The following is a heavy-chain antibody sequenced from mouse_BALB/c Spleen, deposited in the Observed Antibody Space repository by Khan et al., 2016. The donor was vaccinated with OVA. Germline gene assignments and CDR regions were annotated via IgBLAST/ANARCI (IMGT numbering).Heavy chain of an antibody. J-gene: IGHJ4*01. CDR1: GHTFTKYG. Sequence: QIQLVQSGPELKKPGETVKISCKASGHTFTKYGMNWVKQAPGKGLKWMGWINTYTGEPTYADDFNGRFAFSLETSASTAYLQINNLKNEDTATYFCARSPDFSYGLDNWGQGTSVTVSS. CDR3: ARSPDFSYGLDN. V-gene: IGHV9-3-1*01. CDR2: INTYTGEP.